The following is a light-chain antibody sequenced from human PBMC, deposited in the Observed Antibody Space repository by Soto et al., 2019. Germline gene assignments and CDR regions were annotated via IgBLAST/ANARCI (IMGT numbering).Light chain of an antibody. V-gene: IGKV3-11*01. Sequence: ESVLTHSPGTLSLCPWEIAIISCRASQSVSTYLAWYQQKPGQAPRLLIYDASNRATGIPARFSGSGSVTDFTLTISSLEPEDFAVYYRQQRRNWQVTFGQGTRLENK. J-gene: IGKJ5*01. CDR2: DAS. CDR1: QSVSTY. CDR3: QQRRNWQVT.